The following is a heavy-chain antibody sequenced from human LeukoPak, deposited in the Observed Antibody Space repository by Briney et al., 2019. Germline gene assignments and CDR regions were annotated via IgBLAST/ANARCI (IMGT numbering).Heavy chain of an antibody. V-gene: IGHV3-33*08. J-gene: IGHJ4*02. CDR2: IWYDGSNK. Sequence: PGGSLRLSCAASGFTFSSYAMHWVRQAPGKGLEWVAVIWYDGSNKYYADSVKGRFTISRDNSKNTLYLQMNSLRAEDTAVYYCARVVSGGYSSIDYWGQGTLVTVSS. CDR1: GFTFSSYA. CDR3: ARVVSGGYSSIDY. D-gene: IGHD5-18*01.